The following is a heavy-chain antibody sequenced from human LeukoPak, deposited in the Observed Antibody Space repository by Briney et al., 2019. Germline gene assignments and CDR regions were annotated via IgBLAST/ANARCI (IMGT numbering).Heavy chain of an antibody. CDR1: GYTFTSYD. D-gene: IGHD7-27*01. CDR2: IIPILGIA. CDR3: ARTGRYYGMDV. J-gene: IGHJ6*02. Sequence: ASVKVSCKASGYTFTSYDINWVRQATGQGLEWMGRIIPILGIANYAQKFQGRVTITADKSTSTAYMELSSLRSEDTAVYYCARTGRYYGMDVWGQGTTVTVSS. V-gene: IGHV1-69*04.